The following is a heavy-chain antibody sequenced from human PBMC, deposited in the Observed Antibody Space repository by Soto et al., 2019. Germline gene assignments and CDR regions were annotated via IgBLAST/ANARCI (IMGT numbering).Heavy chain of an antibody. Sequence: ASVKVSCKASGYTFMSFWIHWVRQAPGQGLEWMGGITPSGGSTTYAQKFQGRVTMTRDTSTSTVYMELSSLRSEDTAVYYCARDVVAAAGISYYHYGMDVWGQGTTVTVSS. V-gene: IGHV1-46*01. CDR2: ITPSGGST. D-gene: IGHD6-13*01. CDR1: GYTFMSFW. J-gene: IGHJ6*02. CDR3: ARDVVAAAGISYYHYGMDV.